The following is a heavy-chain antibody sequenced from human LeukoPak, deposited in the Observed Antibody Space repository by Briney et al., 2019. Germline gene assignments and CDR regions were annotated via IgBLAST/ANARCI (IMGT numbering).Heavy chain of an antibody. CDR3: ANTLHTYCDGDWLGY. CDR2: INSDGSST. Sequence: GGSLRLSCAASGFTFSRYWMHWVRQAPGKGLVWVSRINSDGSSTSYADSVKGRFTISRDNARNTLYLQMNSLTAEDTAVYYCANTLHTYCDGDWLGYWGQGTLVTVSS. V-gene: IGHV3-74*01. CDR1: GFTFSRYW. D-gene: IGHD2-21*02. J-gene: IGHJ4*02.